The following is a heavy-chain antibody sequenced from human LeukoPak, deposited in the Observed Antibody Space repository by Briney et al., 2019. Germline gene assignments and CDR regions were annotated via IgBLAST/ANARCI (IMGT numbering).Heavy chain of an antibody. CDR2: IYYSGST. V-gene: IGHV4-59*01. CDR3: VRGQVLADY. D-gene: IGHD2/OR15-2a*01. Sequence: LSLTCTVSGGSISSYYWSWIRQPPGKGLEWIGYIYYSGSTNYNPSLKSRATISVDTSKNQFSLKLNSVTAADTAVYYCVRGQVLADYWGQGALVTVSS. J-gene: IGHJ4*02. CDR1: GGSISSYY.